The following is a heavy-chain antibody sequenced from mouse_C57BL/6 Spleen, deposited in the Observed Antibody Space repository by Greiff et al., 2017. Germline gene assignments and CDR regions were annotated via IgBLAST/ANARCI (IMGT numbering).Heavy chain of an antibody. Sequence: ESGPGLVKPSQSLSLTCSVTGYSITSGYYWNWIRQFPGNKLEWMGYISYDGSNNYNPSLKNRISITRDTSKNQFFLKLNSVTTEDTATYYGARDFHYYGSSYGCAYWGQGTLVTVSA. CDR1: GYSITSGYY. D-gene: IGHD1-1*01. CDR3: ARDFHYYGSSYGCAY. CDR2: ISYDGSN. J-gene: IGHJ3*01. V-gene: IGHV3-6*01.